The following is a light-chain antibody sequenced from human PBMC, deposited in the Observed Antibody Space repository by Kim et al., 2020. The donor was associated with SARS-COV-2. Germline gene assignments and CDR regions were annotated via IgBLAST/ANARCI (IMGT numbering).Light chain of an antibody. CDR2: LEGGGSC. Sequence: SAVKLTCTLSSGHSSHIISWHQQQQGKAPRYLMKLEGGGSCTKGSGVPDRFLGSSSGADRYLTISNPQSEDEADYYCETWDNNTRVFGGGTKLTVL. CDR1: SGHSSHI. J-gene: IGLJ3*02. CDR3: ETWDNNTRV. V-gene: IGLV4-60*03.